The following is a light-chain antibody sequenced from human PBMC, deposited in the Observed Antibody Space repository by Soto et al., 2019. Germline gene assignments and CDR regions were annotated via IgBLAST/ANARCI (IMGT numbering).Light chain of an antibody. CDR3: QQYGSSPWT. CDR2: GAS. Sequence: EIVLTQSPGTLSLSPGERATLSCRASQSVFSSYLAWYQKKPGQAPRLLIYGASSRATGIPDRFSGSGSGTDFTIAISSLEPEDFAVYYCQQYGSSPWTFGQGTKVEIK. J-gene: IGKJ1*01. CDR1: QSVFSSY. V-gene: IGKV3-20*01.